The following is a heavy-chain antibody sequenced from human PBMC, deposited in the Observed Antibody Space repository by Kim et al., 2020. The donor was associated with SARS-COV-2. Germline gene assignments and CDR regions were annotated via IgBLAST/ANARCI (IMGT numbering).Heavy chain of an antibody. CDR1: GYTFTSYY. Sequence: ASVKVSCKTSGYTFTSYYIHWVRQAPGQGLEWMGIIKSNAGTTSKAQKFQGRVTLTSDTSTNTVYMELSSLISEDTAINYSAREPPGGGWFDPWGQGTLV. CDR3: AREPPGGGWFDP. CDR2: IKSNAGTT. V-gene: IGHV1-46*01. J-gene: IGHJ5*02. D-gene: IGHD3-16*01.